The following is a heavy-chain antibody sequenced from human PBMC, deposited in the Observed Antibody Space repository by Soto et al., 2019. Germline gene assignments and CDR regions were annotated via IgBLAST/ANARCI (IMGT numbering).Heavy chain of an antibody. Sequence: SETLSLTCTVSGGSISSYYWSWIRQPPGKGLEWIGYIYYSGSTNYNPSLKSRVTISVDTSKNQFSLKLSSVTAADTAVYYCGRGLNYDSSGYYRTNYYYYGMDVWGQGTTVTVSS. J-gene: IGHJ6*02. CDR2: IYYSGST. CDR1: GGSISSYY. D-gene: IGHD3-22*01. CDR3: GRGLNYDSSGYYRTNYYYYGMDV. V-gene: IGHV4-59*01.